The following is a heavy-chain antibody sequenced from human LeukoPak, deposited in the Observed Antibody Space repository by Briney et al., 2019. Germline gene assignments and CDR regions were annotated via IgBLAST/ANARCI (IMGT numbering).Heavy chain of an antibody. CDR2: IYNSGSP. D-gene: IGHD3-22*01. J-gene: IGHJ4*02. CDR1: GSSISSHN. V-gene: IGHV4-59*11. Sequence: PSETLSLTCTVSGSSISSHNWNWIRQPPGKGLEWIGDIYNSGSPNYNPSLKSRVTISVDTSKNQFSLKLSSVTAADTAVYYCARVDSSGYYTFFDYWGQGTLVTVSS. CDR3: ARVDSSGYYTFFDY.